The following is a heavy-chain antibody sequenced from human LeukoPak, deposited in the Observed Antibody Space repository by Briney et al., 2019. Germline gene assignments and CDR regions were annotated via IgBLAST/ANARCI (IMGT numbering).Heavy chain of an antibody. Sequence: PGGSLRLSCAASGFTFNSYWMHWVRQAPGKGLVWVSRITSDGSSAAYADSVKGRFTISRDNVKNTLYLQMNTLRAEDTAVYYCARGSSNWFDPWGQGTLVTVSA. CDR3: ARGSSNWFDP. V-gene: IGHV3-74*01. J-gene: IGHJ5*02. CDR1: GFTFNSYW. CDR2: ITSDGSSA.